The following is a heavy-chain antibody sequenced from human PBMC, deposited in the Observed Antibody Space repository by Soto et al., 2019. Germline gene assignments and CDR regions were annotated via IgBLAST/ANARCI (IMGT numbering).Heavy chain of an antibody. V-gene: IGHV4-39*01. CDR1: GASISNSRYY. J-gene: IGHJ4*02. CDR2: IYYSGST. Sequence: SETLSLTCTXSGASISNSRYYWAWVRQFPGKGLEWLGTIYYSGSTYNNPSLESRVSISVDTSMNLFSLTLSSVTAADTAIYYCARHSCGFYRNPLDSWGQGSLVTVSS. CDR3: ARHSCGFYRNPLDS. D-gene: IGHD1-26*01.